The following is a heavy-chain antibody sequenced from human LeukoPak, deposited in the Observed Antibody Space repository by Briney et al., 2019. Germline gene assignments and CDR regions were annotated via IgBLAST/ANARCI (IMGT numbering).Heavy chain of an antibody. J-gene: IGHJ5*02. Sequence: SETLSLTCTVSGGSISSHYWSWIRQPPGKELEWIGYIYTSGSTNYNPSLKSRVTISVDTSKNQLSLKLSSVTAADTAVYYCARAYSSSPWFDPWGQGTLVTVSS. V-gene: IGHV4-4*09. CDR2: IYTSGST. CDR1: GGSISSHY. D-gene: IGHD6-6*01. CDR3: ARAYSSSPWFDP.